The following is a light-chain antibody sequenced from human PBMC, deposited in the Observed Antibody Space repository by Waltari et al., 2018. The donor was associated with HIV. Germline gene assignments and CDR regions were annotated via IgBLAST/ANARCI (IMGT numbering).Light chain of an antibody. CDR2: SNK. Sequence: QSVLPQPPSASGTPGQRVTIPCSGSSSNIGSNTVNWYQQLPGTGPKRLIYSNKRRPSGVPDRFSGSKSGPSASLAISGLQSEDEADYYCAAWDDSLNGHVVFGGGTKLTVL. CDR1: SSNIGSNT. CDR3: AAWDDSLNGHVV. J-gene: IGLJ2*01. V-gene: IGLV1-44*01.